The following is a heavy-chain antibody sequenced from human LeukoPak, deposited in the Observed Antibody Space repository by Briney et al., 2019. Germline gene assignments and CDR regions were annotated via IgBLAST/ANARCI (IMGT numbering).Heavy chain of an antibody. Sequence: PSETLSLTCAVYGGSFSGYYWSWIRQPPGKGLEWIGEINHSGSTNCNPSLKSRVTISVDTSKNQSSLKLSSVTAADTAVYYCARGGLVVPAAIRYNWFDPWGQGTLVTVSS. V-gene: IGHV4-34*01. CDR2: INHSGST. CDR1: GGSFSGYY. J-gene: IGHJ5*02. CDR3: ARGGLVVPAAIRYNWFDP. D-gene: IGHD2-2*01.